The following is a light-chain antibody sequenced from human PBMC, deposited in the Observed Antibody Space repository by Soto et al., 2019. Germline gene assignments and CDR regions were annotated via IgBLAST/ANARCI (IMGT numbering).Light chain of an antibody. CDR3: TSCTTNNTWV. V-gene: IGLV2-14*01. CDR1: SSDVGGYNY. Sequence: QSVLTQPASVSGSPGQSITISCTGTSSDVGGYNYVSWYQQLPGKAPKLMIYEVSNRPSGVSIRFSGSKSGNTASLTISGLQAEDQADYYCTSCTTNNTWVFGGGTQLTVL. J-gene: IGLJ3*02. CDR2: EVS.